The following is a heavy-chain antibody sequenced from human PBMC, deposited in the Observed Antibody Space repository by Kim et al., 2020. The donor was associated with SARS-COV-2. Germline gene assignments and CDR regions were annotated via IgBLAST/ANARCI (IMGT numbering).Heavy chain of an antibody. CDR1: GGSISSYY. CDR3: ARDLGIAAPGYFDL. CDR2: IYTSGST. D-gene: IGHD6-13*01. J-gene: IGHJ2*01. V-gene: IGHV4-4*07. Sequence: SETLSLTCTVSGGSISSYYWSWIRQPAGKGLEWIGRIYTSGSTNYNPYLKSRVTMSVDTSKNQFSLKLSSVTAAATAVYYCARDLGIAAPGYFDLWGRGTLVTVSS.